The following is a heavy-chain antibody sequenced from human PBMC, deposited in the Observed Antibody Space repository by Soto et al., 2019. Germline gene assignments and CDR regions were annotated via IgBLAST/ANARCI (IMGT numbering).Heavy chain of an antibody. Sequence: PSQTLSLTCAISGDSVSSNSAAWNWIRQSPSRGLEWLGRTFYRSKWYNDYAVSVKSRITINPDTSKNQFSLRLSSMTPEDTAVYYCARGGGISGWYGTYYYGMDVWGQGTTVTVSS. CDR1: GDSVSSNSAA. D-gene: IGHD6-19*01. CDR2: TFYRSKWYN. CDR3: ARGGGISGWYGTYYYGMDV. J-gene: IGHJ6*02. V-gene: IGHV6-1*01.